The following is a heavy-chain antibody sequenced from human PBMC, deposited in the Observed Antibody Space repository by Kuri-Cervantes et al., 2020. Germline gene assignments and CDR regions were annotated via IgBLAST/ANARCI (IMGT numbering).Heavy chain of an antibody. CDR2: ISAYNGNT. CDR3: ARDEGGAAAGTCYYYGMDV. V-gene: IGHV1-18*01. Sequence: ASVKVSCKASGYTFTSYGISWVRQAPGQGLEWMGWISAYNGNTNYAQKLQGRVTMTTDTSTSTAYMELRSLRSDDTAVYYCARDEGGAAAGTCYYYGMDVWGQGTTVTVSS. D-gene: IGHD6-13*01. J-gene: IGHJ6*02. CDR1: GYTFTSYG.